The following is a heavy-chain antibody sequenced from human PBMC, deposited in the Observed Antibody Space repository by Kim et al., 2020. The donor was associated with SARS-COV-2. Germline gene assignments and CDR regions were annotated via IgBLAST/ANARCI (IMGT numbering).Heavy chain of an antibody. CDR2: IYYSGST. D-gene: IGHD2-2*01. CDR1: GGSISSGGYY. CDR3: ATLRPYQVFDYFDY. J-gene: IGHJ4*02. V-gene: IGHV4-31*03. Sequence: SETLSLTCTVSGGSISSGGYYWSWIRQHPGKGLEWIGYIYYSGSTYYNPSLKSRVTISVDTSKNQFSLKLSSVTAADTAVYYCATLRPYQVFDYFDYWGQGTLVTVSS.